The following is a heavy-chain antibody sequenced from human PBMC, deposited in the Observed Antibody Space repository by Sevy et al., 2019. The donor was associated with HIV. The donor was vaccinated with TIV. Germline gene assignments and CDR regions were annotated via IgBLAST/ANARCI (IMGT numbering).Heavy chain of an antibody. Sequence: ASVKVSCKASGYTLNSFYIHWVRQAPGQGLEWMGWINPYSGGTHYAQKFQGRVTLTRDTSISVAYMDLTSLRSNDTAVYYCVRDRFYGGDSVTFAGDFWGQRTLVTVSS. CDR1: GYTLNSFY. CDR3: VRDRFYGGDSVTFAGDF. D-gene: IGHD2-21*02. V-gene: IGHV1-2*02. CDR2: INPYSGGT. J-gene: IGHJ4*02.